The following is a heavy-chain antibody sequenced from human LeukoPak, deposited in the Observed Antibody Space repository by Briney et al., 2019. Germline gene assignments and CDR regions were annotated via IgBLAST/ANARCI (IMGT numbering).Heavy chain of an antibody. D-gene: IGHD1-1*01. J-gene: IGHJ4*02. CDR1: GFTFSSYA. CDR2: ISSNGGST. V-gene: IGHV3-64D*06. Sequence: GGSLRLSCSASGFTFSSYAMHWVRQAPGKGLEYVSAISSNGGSTYYADSVKGRFTISRDNSKNTLYLQMSSLRAEDTAVYYCVEERGGSATGTTPYFDYWGQGTLVTVSS. CDR3: VEERGGSATGTTPYFDY.